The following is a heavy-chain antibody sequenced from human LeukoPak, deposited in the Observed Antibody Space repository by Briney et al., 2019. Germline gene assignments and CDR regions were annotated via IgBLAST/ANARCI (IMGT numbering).Heavy chain of an antibody. CDR3: ARDFADLDCSGGSCYWVGPFDY. D-gene: IGHD2-15*01. Sequence: GASVKVSCKASGYTFTSYAMHWVRQAPGQRLEWVGWINAGNGNTKYSQKFQGRVTITRDTSASTAYMELSSLRSEDTAVYYCARDFADLDCSGGSCYWVGPFDYWGQGTLVTVSS. V-gene: IGHV1-3*01. CDR1: GYTFTSYA. CDR2: INAGNGNT. J-gene: IGHJ4*02.